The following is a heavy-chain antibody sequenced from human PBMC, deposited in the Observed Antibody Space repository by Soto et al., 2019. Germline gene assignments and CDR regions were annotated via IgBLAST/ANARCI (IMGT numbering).Heavy chain of an antibody. V-gene: IGHV4-34*01. Sequence: QVQLQQWGAGLLKPSETLSLTCAVYGGSFSGYYWSWIRQPPGKGLEWIGEINHSGSTNYNPSLKSRVTISVDTSKNQFSLKLSSVTAADTAVYYCARVVVVVPAAGRYYYYGMDVWGQGTTVTVSS. D-gene: IGHD2-2*01. CDR3: ARVVVVVPAAGRYYYYGMDV. CDR1: GGSFSGYY. CDR2: INHSGST. J-gene: IGHJ6*02.